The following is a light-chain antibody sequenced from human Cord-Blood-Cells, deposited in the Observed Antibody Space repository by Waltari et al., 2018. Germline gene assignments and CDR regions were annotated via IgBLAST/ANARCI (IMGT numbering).Light chain of an antibody. CDR2: AAS. CDR3: QQANSFPFT. J-gene: IGKJ3*01. CDR1: PGVSSW. Sequence: DIQMTQSPSSVSASVGDRVTITCRASPGVSSWLDWYQQKPGKAPKLLIYAASSLQSGVPSRFSGSGSGTDFTLTISSLQPEDVATYYCQQANSFPFTFGPGTKVDIK. V-gene: IGKV1-12*01.